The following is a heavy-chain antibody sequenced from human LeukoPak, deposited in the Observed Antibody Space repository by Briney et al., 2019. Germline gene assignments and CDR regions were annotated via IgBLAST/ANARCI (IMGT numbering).Heavy chain of an antibody. CDR1: GDSVSSNSAA. J-gene: IGHJ3*02. Sequence: SQTLSLTCAISGDSVSSNSAAWNWIRQSPSRGLEWLGRTYYRSKWYNDYAVSAKSRITINPDTSKNQFSLQLNSVTPEDTAVYYCARDPDGDYVGSGAFDIWGQGTMVTVSS. CDR3: ARDPDGDYVGSGAFDI. V-gene: IGHV6-1*01. D-gene: IGHD4-17*01. CDR2: TYYRSKWYN.